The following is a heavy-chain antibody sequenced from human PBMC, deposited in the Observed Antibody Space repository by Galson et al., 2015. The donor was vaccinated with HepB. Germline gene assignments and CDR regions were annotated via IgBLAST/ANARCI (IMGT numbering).Heavy chain of an antibody. CDR3: AREIYGSGSYRYYYYGMDV. CDR1: GFTFSSYW. J-gene: IGHJ6*02. V-gene: IGHV3-74*01. CDR2: VNSDGSST. Sequence: SLRLSCAASGFTFSSYWMHWVRQAPGKGLVWVSRVNSDGSSTSYADSVKGRFTISRDNAKNTLYLQMNSLRAEDTAVYYCAREIYGSGSYRYYYYGMDVWGQGTTVTVSS. D-gene: IGHD3-10*01.